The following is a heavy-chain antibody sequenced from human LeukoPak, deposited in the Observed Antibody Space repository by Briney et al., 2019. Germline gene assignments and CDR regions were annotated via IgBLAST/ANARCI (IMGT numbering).Heavy chain of an antibody. V-gene: IGHV5-51*03. D-gene: IGHD3-3*01. CDR3: AVSDFWSGYYTGLEDYYYYYMDV. CDR2: IYPGDSDT. J-gene: IGHJ6*03. CDR1: GYSFTSYW. Sequence: GESLKISCKGSGYSFTSYWIGWVRQMPGKGLEWMGIIYPGDSDTRYSPSFQGQVTISADKSISTAYLQWSSLKASDTAMYYCAVSDFWSGYYTGLEDYYYYYMDVWGKGTTVTVSS.